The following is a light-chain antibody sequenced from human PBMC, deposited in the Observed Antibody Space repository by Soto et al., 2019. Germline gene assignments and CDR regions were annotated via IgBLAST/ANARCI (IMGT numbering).Light chain of an antibody. V-gene: IGLV4-69*01. CDR2: LNSDGSH. CDR1: SGHSSYT. Sequence: QAVVTQSPSASASLGASVKLTCTLSSGHSSYTIAWHQQQPEKGPRYLMKLNSDGSHNKGDGIPDRFPGSSSGAERYLTISSLQSEDEADYYCQTWGTGIRVFGGGTKLTVL. J-gene: IGLJ3*02. CDR3: QTWGTGIRV.